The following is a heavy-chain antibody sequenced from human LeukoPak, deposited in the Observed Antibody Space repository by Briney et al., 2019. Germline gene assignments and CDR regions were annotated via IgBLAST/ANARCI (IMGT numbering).Heavy chain of an antibody. Sequence: KPGGSLRLSCAASGFTFSNAWMSWVRQAPGKGLEWVGRIKSKTDGGTTDYAAPVKGRFTISRDDSKNTLYLQMNSLKTEDTAVYYCTTDHPYNWNEADYWGQGTLDTVSS. J-gene: IGHJ4*02. D-gene: IGHD1-1*01. CDR1: GFTFSNAW. V-gene: IGHV3-15*01. CDR3: TTDHPYNWNEADY. CDR2: IKSKTDGGTT.